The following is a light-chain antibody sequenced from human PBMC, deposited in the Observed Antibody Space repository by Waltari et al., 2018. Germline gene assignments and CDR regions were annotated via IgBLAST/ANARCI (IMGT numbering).Light chain of an antibody. V-gene: IGKV1-39*01. CDR2: AAS. J-gene: IGKJ2*01. CDR1: QSISSD. Sequence: DIQMNQSPSSLSASVGDRVTITCRASQSISSDLNWYQQKPGKAPKLLIYAASSLQSGVPSRFSGNGSGTDFTLTISSLQPEDFASYHCQQSYSTPYTFGPGTKLEIK. CDR3: QQSYSTPYT.